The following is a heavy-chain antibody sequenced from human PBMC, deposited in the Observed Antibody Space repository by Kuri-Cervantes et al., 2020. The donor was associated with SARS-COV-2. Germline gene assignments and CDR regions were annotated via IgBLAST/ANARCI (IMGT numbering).Heavy chain of an antibody. D-gene: IGHD2-21*02. Sequence: ASVKVSCKASGYAFTNYDINWVRQATGQGLEWMGWMNPNTGVTGYTQKFQDRITMTRDTSVSTAYMELGSLTFADTATYYCTRRSVTRDYWGQGTLVTVSS. V-gene: IGHV1-8*01. CDR2: MNPNTGVT. J-gene: IGHJ4*02. CDR3: TRRSVTRDY. CDR1: GYAFTNYD.